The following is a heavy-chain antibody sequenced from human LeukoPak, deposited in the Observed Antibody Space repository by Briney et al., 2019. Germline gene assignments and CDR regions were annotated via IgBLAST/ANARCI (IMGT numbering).Heavy chain of an antibody. J-gene: IGHJ4*02. CDR3: AREPNIYSSSWSRTFDY. D-gene: IGHD6-13*01. CDR1: GFTFSSYS. V-gene: IGHV3-48*04. CDR2: ISSSGSTI. Sequence: GGSLRLSCAASGFTFSSYSMNWVRQAPGKGLEWVSYISSSGSTIYYADSVKGRFTISRDNAKNSLYLQMNSLRAEDTAVYYCAREPNIYSSSWSRTFDYWGQGTLVTVSP.